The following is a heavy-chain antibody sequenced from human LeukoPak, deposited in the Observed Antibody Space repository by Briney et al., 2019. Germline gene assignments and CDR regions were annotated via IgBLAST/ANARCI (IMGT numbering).Heavy chain of an antibody. D-gene: IGHD2-15*01. CDR1: GFTFSSYA. Sequence: GGSLRLSCAASGFTFSSYAMSWVRQAPGKGPEWASAISGSGGSTYYADSVKGRFTISRDNSKNTLYLQMNSLRAEDTAVYYCAKLGIVVVVAATTWFDPWGQGTLVTVSS. CDR3: AKLGIVVVVAATTWFDP. J-gene: IGHJ5*02. V-gene: IGHV3-23*01. CDR2: ISGSGGST.